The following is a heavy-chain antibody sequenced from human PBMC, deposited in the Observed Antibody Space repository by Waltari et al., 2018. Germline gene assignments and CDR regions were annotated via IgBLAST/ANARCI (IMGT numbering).Heavy chain of an antibody. Sequence: QVQLQESGPGLVKPSQTLSLTCTVSGGSISSGDYYWSWIRQPPGKGLAWIGYIYYSGSTYYNPSLKSRVTISVDTSKNQFSLKLSSVTAADTAVYYCARGISGYCSSTSCYHYYYYYMDVWGKGTTVTISS. CDR2: IYYSGST. D-gene: IGHD2-2*01. V-gene: IGHV4-30-4*08. CDR1: GGSISSGDYY. CDR3: ARGISGYCSSTSCYHYYYYYMDV. J-gene: IGHJ6*03.